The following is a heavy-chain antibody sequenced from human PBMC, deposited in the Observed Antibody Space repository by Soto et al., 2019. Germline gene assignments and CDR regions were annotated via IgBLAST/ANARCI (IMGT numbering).Heavy chain of an antibody. J-gene: IGHJ3*02. CDR2: IKSKTDGGTP. Sequence: PGGSLRLSCAASGFTFTTAWINWVRQAPGKGLEWVGRIKSKTDGGTPDFAAPVRGRFTISRDDSKNSLYLQMNSLKTEDTAVYYCARSKGRGALDSFDIWGQGTMVTVSS. CDR3: ARSKGRGALDSFDI. V-gene: IGHV3-15*07. D-gene: IGHD1-26*01. CDR1: GFTFTTAW.